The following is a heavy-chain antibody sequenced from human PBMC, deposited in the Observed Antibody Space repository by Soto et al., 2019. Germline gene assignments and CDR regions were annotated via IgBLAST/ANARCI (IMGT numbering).Heavy chain of an antibody. V-gene: IGHV3-48*01. CDR1: GFTFSSYS. D-gene: IGHD6-13*01. J-gene: IGHJ5*02. Sequence: EVQLVESGGGLVQPGGSLRLSCAASGFTFSSYSMNWVRQAPGKGLEWVSYISSSSSTIYYADSVKGRFTISRDNAKNSLYRQMNSLRAEDTAVYYCARDRGSWFIAWGQGTLSPSPQ. CDR3: ARDRGSWFIA. CDR2: ISSSSSTI.